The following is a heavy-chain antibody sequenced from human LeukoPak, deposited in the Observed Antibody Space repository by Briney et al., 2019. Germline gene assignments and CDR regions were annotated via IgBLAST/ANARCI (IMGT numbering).Heavy chain of an antibody. D-gene: IGHD1-26*01. V-gene: IGHV4-59*01. J-gene: IGHJ4*02. CDR2: IYYSGST. Sequence: PSETLSLTCTVSGGSISSDYWSWIRQPPGKGLEWIGYIYYSGSTNYNPSLKSRVTISVDTSKNQFSLKLSSVTAADTAVYYCARGFSGSYHLYWGRGTLVTVSS. CDR1: GGSISSDY. CDR3: ARGFSGSYHLY.